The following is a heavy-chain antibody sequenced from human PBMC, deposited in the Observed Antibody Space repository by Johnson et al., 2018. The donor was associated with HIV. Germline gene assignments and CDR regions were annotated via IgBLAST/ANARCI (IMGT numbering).Heavy chain of an antibody. V-gene: IGHV3-66*01. CDR2: IYSGGST. Sequence: VQLVESGGGVVQPGRSLRLSCAASGFTVSSNYMSWVRQAPGKGLEWVSVIYSGGSTYYADSVKGRFTISRDNSKNTLYLQMNSLRAEDTAVYYCAREEVVVPGHDAFDIWGQGTMVTVSS. D-gene: IGHD3-22*01. CDR3: AREEVVVPGHDAFDI. CDR1: GFTVSSNY. J-gene: IGHJ3*02.